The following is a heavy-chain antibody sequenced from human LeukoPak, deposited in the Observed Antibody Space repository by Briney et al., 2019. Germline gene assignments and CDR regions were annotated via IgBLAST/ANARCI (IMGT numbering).Heavy chain of an antibody. CDR3: ARASLHSSGWYVASYDY. V-gene: IGHV4-31*03. CDR1: GGSISSGGYY. J-gene: IGHJ4*02. D-gene: IGHD6-19*01. CDR2: IYYSGST. Sequence: SQTLSLTCTVSGGSISSGGYYWRWIRQHPGKGLEWIGYIYYSGSTYYNPSLKSRVTISVDTSKNQFSLKLSSVTAADTAVYYCARASLHSSGWYVASYDYWGQGTLVTVSS.